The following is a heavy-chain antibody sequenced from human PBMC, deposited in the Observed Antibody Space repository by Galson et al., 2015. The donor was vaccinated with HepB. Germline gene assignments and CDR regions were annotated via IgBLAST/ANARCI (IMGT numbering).Heavy chain of an antibody. Sequence: TLSLTCTVSGGSISSGSYYWSWIRQPAGKGLEWIGRIYTSGSTNYNPSLKSRVTMSVDTSKNQFSLKLSSVTAADTAVYYCASMYSSRWQGYWGQGTLVHLSS. CDR1: GGSISSGSYY. CDR2: IYTSGST. D-gene: IGHD6-13*01. CDR3: ASMYSSRWQGY. V-gene: IGHV4-61*02. J-gene: IGHJ4*02.